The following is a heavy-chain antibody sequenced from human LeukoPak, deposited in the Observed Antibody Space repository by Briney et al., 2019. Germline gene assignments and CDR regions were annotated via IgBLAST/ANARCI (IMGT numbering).Heavy chain of an antibody. D-gene: IGHD2-2*01. CDR2: ISYSGSA. V-gene: IGHV4-31*03. CDR1: GGSISSGGYY. J-gene: IGHJ4*02. Sequence: SETLSLTCTVSGGSISSGGYYWSWIRQHPGKGLEWIGYISYSGSAYYNPSLKSRVTISIDTSKNQLSLKLTSVPAADTAVYYCARTRYGSTYTYLDYWGQGTLVTVSS. CDR3: ARTRYGSTYTYLDY.